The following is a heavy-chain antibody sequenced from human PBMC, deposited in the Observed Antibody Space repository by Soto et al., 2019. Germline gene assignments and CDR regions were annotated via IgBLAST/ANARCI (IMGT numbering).Heavy chain of an antibody. CDR3: ARDYIVATARLSSSWYY. V-gene: IGHV3-30-3*01. CDR2: ISYDGNHK. D-gene: IGHD5-12*01. CDR1: GFTFSTYA. Sequence: QVQLVESGGGVVQPGRSLRLSCAASGFTFSTYAFHWVRQAPGKGLEWVAVISYDGNHKYYADSVKGRFTISRDNSKNTLYLQMNSLRTEDTAVYYCARDYIVATARLSSSWYYWGQGTLVTVPS. J-gene: IGHJ4*02.